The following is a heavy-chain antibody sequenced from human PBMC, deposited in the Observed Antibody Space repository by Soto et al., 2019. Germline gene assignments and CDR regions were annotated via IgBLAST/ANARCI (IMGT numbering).Heavy chain of an antibody. J-gene: IGHJ4*02. CDR1: GGSFSGYY. CDR2: INHSGST. V-gene: IGHV4-34*01. D-gene: IGHD6-13*01. CDR3: AKGGIAAAGKLNN. Sequence: PETLSLTCAVYGGSFSGYYWSWIRQPPGKGLEWIGEINHSGSTNYNPSLKIRVPISVDTSKNQFSLKLGSVNAADTAVYYSAKGGIAAAGKLNNWGQGTLVTASS.